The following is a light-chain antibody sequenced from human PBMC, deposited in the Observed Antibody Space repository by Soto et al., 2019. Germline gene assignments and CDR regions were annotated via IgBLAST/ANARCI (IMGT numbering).Light chain of an antibody. Sequence: ENVLTQSSGTLSLSPGETATLSCRASQRITTFYLAWYQQKPGQAPRLLIYNAANRATGIPDKFRGGRSGTDFTLTISRLEPEDFAVYYCQQYGRSPTVGQGTNVDIK. CDR1: QRITTFY. CDR2: NAA. J-gene: IGKJ1*01. V-gene: IGKV3-20*01. CDR3: QQYGRSPT.